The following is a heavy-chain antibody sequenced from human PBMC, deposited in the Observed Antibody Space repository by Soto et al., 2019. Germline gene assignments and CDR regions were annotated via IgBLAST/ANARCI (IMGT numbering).Heavy chain of an antibody. CDR3: ATEPIYYNDGSGYYPLGH. CDR1: GYSFATYG. Sequence: QVQLVQSGAEVKKPGASVKVSCKASGYSFATYGFSWVRQAPGQGLECVGWISAHNGDTHYSQKFQGRVTLTTDTSTTTGYMELRSLTSDATAVYFCATEPIYYNDGSGYYPLGHWGQGTLVTVSS. J-gene: IGHJ4*02. CDR2: ISAHNGDT. V-gene: IGHV1-18*04. D-gene: IGHD3-22*01.